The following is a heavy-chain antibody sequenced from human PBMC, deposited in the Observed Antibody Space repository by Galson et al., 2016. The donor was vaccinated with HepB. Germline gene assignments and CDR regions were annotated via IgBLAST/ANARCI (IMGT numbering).Heavy chain of an antibody. D-gene: IGHD3-3*01. CDR2: IFPSDSTI. Sequence: QSGAEVKKPGESLKISCQGSGDTFIGYWIVWVRQLPGKGLEWMGTIFPSDSTIKYSPSFRGQVTISADKSITTAYLQWSTLKASATAIFYCARGRGGYYYDMDVWGQGTAVTVS. J-gene: IGHJ6*02. V-gene: IGHV5-51*01. CDR1: GDTFIGYW. CDR3: ARGRGGYYYDMDV.